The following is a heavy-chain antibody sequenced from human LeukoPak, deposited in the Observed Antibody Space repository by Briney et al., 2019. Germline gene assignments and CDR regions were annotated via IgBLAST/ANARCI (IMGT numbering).Heavy chain of an antibody. V-gene: IGHV3-74*01. CDR1: GLTFRTTW. CDR3: ATARNFRFEY. J-gene: IGHJ4*02. CDR2: MNGEGTTI. D-gene: IGHD1-7*01. Sequence: GGSLRLSCATSGLTFRTTWMHWVRQAPGKGLMWVSRMNGEGTTIDYADSVKGRFTVSRDYAKNTLFLKMNNLRTEDTALYFCATARNFRFEYWGQGSLVIVSA.